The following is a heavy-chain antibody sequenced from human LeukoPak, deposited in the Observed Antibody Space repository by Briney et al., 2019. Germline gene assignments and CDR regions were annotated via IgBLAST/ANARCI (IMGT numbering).Heavy chain of an antibody. CDR1: GGSISSSSYY. J-gene: IGHJ4*02. Sequence: PSDTLSLTCTVSGGSISSSSYYGGWIRQPPEKGLEWIGSIYYSGSTYYNPSLKSRVTISVDTSKNQFSLKLSSVTAADTAVYYCARHVPYEDYWGQGTLVTVSS. V-gene: IGHV4-39*01. CDR2: IYYSGST. D-gene: IGHD3-3*01. CDR3: ARHVPYEDY.